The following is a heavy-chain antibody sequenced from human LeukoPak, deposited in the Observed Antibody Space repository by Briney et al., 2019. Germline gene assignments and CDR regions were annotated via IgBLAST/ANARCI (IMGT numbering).Heavy chain of an antibody. CDR1: GFTFSSYA. CDR2: ISGSGGST. CDR3: ARDSDGYNSGAFDY. D-gene: IGHD5-24*01. Sequence: GGSLRLSCAASGFTFSSYAMSWVRQAPGKGLEWVSAISGSGGSTYYADSVKGRFTISRDNSKNTLYLQMNSLRAEDTAVYYCARDSDGYNSGAFDYWGQGTLVTVSS. J-gene: IGHJ4*02. V-gene: IGHV3-23*01.